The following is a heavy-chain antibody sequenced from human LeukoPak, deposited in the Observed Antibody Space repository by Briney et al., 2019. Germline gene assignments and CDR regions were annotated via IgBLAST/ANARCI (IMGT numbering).Heavy chain of an antibody. V-gene: IGHV4-39*07. J-gene: IGHJ4*02. D-gene: IGHD6-19*01. CDR2: MYYDGNT. Sequence: SETLSLTCTVSGGSIRSRSYYWGWIRQPPGTGLEWIGYMYYDGNTYYNPSLKSRVTISIDTSKNQFSLKLSSVTAADTAVYYCARRYSSGWAVGYWGQGTLVTVS. CDR1: GGSIRSRSYY. CDR3: ARRYSSGWAVGY.